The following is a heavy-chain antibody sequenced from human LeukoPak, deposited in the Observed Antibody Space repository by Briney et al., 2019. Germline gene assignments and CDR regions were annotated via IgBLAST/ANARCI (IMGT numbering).Heavy chain of an antibody. Sequence: GGSLRLSCAASGFTFSSYWMHWVRQAPGKGLVWVSRVNNDGSSTTYADSVKGRFTISRDNAKNTLYLQMNSLRAEDTAVYYCAKRSPGTSGFDHWGQGTLVTVSP. CDR2: VNNDGSST. CDR1: GFTFSSYW. V-gene: IGHV3-74*01. J-gene: IGHJ4*02. CDR3: AKRSPGTSGFDH. D-gene: IGHD1/OR15-1a*01.